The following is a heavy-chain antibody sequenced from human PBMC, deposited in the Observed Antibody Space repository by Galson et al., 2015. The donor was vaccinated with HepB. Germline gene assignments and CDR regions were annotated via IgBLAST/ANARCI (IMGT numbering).Heavy chain of an antibody. V-gene: IGHV3-23*01. D-gene: IGHD6-19*01. CDR1: GFTFSSYA. CDR3: AKVRCSGWYRGRELAGDY. CDR2: ISGSGGST. J-gene: IGHJ4*02. Sequence: SLRLSCAASGFTFSSYAMSWVRQAPGKGLEWVSAISGSGGSTYYADSVKGRFTISRDNSKNTLYLQMNSLRAEDTAVYYCAKVRCSGWYRGRELAGDYWGRGTLVTVSS.